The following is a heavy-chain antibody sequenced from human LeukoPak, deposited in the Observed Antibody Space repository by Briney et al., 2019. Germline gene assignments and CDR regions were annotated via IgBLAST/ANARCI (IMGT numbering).Heavy chain of an antibody. J-gene: IGHJ5*02. D-gene: IGHD4-11*01. CDR3: AREGRLQGWFDP. Sequence: ASVKVSCKASGYTFTSYAMHWVRQAPGQRLEWMGWINAGNGNTKYSQKFQGRVTITRDTSISTAYMELSRLRSDDTAVYYCAREGRLQGWFDPWGQGTLVTVSS. CDR2: INAGNGNT. CDR1: GYTFTSYA. V-gene: IGHV1-3*01.